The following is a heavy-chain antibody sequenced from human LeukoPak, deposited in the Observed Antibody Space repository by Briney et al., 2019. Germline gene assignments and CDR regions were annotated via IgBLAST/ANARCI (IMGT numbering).Heavy chain of an antibody. D-gene: IGHD4-23*01. CDR1: GFTFSDSW. Sequence: SGGSLRLSCAASGFTFSDSWMSWVRQAPGKGLKWLANINKDGTKIYYVDSVKGRFTISRDNAKKSVSLQMNSLRAEDTAVYFCAKDGNSFDFWGQGAQVTVSS. J-gene: IGHJ4*02. CDR2: INKDGTKI. CDR3: AKDGNSFDF. V-gene: IGHV3-7*01.